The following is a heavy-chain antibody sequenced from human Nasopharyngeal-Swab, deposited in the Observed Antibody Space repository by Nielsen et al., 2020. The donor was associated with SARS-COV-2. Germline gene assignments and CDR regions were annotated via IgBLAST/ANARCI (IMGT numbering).Heavy chain of an antibody. CDR2: VSYDGSVK. CDR3: AKLAMVRGPLDAFDV. D-gene: IGHD3-10*01. V-gene: IGHV3-30*18. J-gene: IGHJ3*01. Sequence: GESLKISCVASGFTFSNYGIHWVRQAPGKGLEWVAVVSYDGSVKNYADSVKGRFTISRDNPKNTLYLQMNSLRTEDTSLYYCAKLAMVRGPLDAFDVWGQGTLVTV. CDR1: GFTFSNYG.